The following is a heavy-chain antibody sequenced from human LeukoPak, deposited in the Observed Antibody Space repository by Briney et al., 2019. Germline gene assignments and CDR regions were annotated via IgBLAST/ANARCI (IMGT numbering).Heavy chain of an antibody. CDR1: GFTFDDYA. CDR2: ISWNSGSI. CDR3: AKGARGYSYGYVLDY. Sequence: GRSLRLSCAASGFTFDDYAMHWVRQAPGKGLEWGSGISWNSGSIGYADSVKGRFTISRDNAKNSLYLQINSLRAEDTALYYCAKGARGYSYGYVLDYWGQGTLVTVSS. J-gene: IGHJ4*02. V-gene: IGHV3-9*01. D-gene: IGHD5-18*01.